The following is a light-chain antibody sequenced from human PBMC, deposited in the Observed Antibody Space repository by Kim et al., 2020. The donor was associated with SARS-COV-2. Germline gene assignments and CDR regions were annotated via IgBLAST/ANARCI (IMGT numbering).Light chain of an antibody. J-gene: IGKJ1*01. CDR1: QSIYSR. V-gene: IGKV1-5*03. Sequence: ASVGDRVTITCRASQSIYSRLAWYQQKPGKAPDLLIYKTSTLESGVPSRFSGTESGTEFTLTISSLQPDDFATYYCQQYNSYPWTFGQGTKVEIK. CDR2: KTS. CDR3: QQYNSYPWT.